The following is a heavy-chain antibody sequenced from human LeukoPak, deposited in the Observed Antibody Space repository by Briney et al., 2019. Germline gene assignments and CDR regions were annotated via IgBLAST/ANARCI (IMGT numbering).Heavy chain of an antibody. Sequence: GGSLRLSCAASGITLISYNMNWVRQAPGRGLECVSSISSDSNYIYYADSVKGRFTRDNAKNSLYLQMNSLRAEDTAVYYCARSVTMIVDWFDPWDQGTLVTVSS. CDR2: ISSDSNYI. D-gene: IGHD3-22*01. J-gene: IGHJ5*02. CDR1: GITLISYN. CDR3: ARSVTMIVDWFDP. V-gene: IGHV3-21*01.